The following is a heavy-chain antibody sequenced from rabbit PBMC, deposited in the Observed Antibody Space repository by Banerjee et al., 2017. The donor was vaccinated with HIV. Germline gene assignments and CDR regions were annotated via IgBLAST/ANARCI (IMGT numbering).Heavy chain of an antibody. Sequence: QLKETGGGLVQPGGSLTLSCKASGFVFSTYYMSWVRQAPGKGLEWIGIIYTGKRSADYATWVNGRFTMSRDNAQNMVYLQLNSLTAADTATYFCVRDGGGSVYFNLWGPGTLVTVS. CDR3: VRDGGGSVYFNL. D-gene: IGHD1-1*01. CDR1: GFVFSTYY. V-gene: IGHV1S7*01. CDR2: IYTGKRSA. J-gene: IGHJ4*01.